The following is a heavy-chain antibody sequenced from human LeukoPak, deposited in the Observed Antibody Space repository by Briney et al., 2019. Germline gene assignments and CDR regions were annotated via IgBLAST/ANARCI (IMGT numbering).Heavy chain of an antibody. CDR2: ISYDGSNK. J-gene: IGHJ4*02. D-gene: IGHD6-6*01. CDR1: GFTFSSYA. V-gene: IGHV3-30-3*01. Sequence: GGSLRLSCAASGFTFSSYAMHWVRQAPGKGLEWVAVISYDGSNKYYADSVKGRFTISRDNSKNTLYLQMNSLRAEDTAVYYCAREYSSSSDLQYDYWGQGTLVTVSS. CDR3: AREYSSSSDLQYDY.